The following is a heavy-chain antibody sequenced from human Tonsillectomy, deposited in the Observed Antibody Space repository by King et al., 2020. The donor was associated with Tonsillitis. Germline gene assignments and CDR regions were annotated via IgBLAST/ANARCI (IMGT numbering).Heavy chain of an antibody. V-gene: IGHV3-15*01. CDR1: GFTFSNAW. D-gene: IGHD2-21*01. Sequence: VQLVESGGGLVKPGGSLRLSCAASGFTFSNAWMSWVRQAPGKGLEWVGRIKSKIDGGTIDYAAPVKGRFTISRDDSENTLYLQMNSLKTEDTAVYYCTTDGPMTIFWWTKGSYYGYFDYWGQGTLVTVSS. J-gene: IGHJ4*02. CDR2: IKSKIDGGTI. CDR3: TTDGPMTIFWWTKGSYYGYFDY.